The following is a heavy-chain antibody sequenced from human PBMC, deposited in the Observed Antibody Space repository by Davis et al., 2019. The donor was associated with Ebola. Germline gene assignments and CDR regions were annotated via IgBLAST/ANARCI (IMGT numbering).Heavy chain of an antibody. CDR3: AKGSSLYYYDSSGYSYYFDY. V-gene: IGHV3-33*06. CDR2: IWYDGNNE. J-gene: IGHJ4*02. D-gene: IGHD3-22*01. Sequence: PGGSLRLSCAASGFTFRSYGMHWVRQAPGKGLEWVAVIWYDGNNEFYADSVKGRFTISRDNSENTLYLQMNSLRAEDTAVYYCAKGSSLYYYDSSGYSYYFDYWGQGTLVTVSS. CDR1: GFTFRSYG.